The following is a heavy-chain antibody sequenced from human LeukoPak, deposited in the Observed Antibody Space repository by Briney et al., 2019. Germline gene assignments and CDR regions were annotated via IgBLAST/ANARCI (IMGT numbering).Heavy chain of an antibody. CDR2: IYYSGST. CDR3: ARRGGYVTSDDY. V-gene: IGHV4-59*12. Sequence: SETLSLTCTVSGGSISSYYWSWIRQPPGKGLESIGYIYYSGSTNYNPSLKSRVTISVDTSKNQFSLKLSSVTAADTAVYYCARRGGYVTSDDYWGQGTLVTVSS. CDR1: GGSISSYY. D-gene: IGHD5-24*01. J-gene: IGHJ4*02.